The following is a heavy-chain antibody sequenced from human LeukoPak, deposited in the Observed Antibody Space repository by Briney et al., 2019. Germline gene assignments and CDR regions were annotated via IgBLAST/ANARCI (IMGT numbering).Heavy chain of an antibody. J-gene: IGHJ3*02. D-gene: IGHD4-17*01. V-gene: IGHV3-30*04. Sequence: AGGSLRLSCAASGFTFSSYAMHWVRQAPGKGLEWVAVISYDGSNKYYADSVKGRFTISRDNSKNTLYLQMNSLRAEDTAVYYCARTVTTLLDAFDIWGQGTMVTVSS. CDR2: ISYDGSNK. CDR3: ARTVTTLLDAFDI. CDR1: GFTFSSYA.